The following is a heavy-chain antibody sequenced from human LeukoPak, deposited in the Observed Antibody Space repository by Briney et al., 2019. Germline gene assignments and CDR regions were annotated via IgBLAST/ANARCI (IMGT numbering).Heavy chain of an antibody. V-gene: IGHV3-33*06. CDR2: ILYDGINR. D-gene: IGHD4-23*01. CDR1: GFTFSNYG. J-gene: IGHJ5*02. CDR3: AKGGPVVTPAGDEHNWFDP. Sequence: GGSLRLSCAASGFTFSNYGMHWVRQAPGKGLEWVAVILYDGINRYYADSVKGRFTISRDNSKNMLYLEMNNLRAEDTAVYYCAKGGPVVTPAGDEHNWFDPWGQGTLVTVSS.